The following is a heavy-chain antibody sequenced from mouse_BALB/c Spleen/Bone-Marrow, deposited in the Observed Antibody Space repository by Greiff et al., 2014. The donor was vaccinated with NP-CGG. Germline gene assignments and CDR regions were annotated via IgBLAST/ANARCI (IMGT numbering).Heavy chain of an antibody. J-gene: IGHJ4*01. CDR2: IWAGGST. Sequence: QVQLQQSGPGLVAPSQSLSITCTVSGFSLTSYGVHWVRQPPGKVLEWLGVIWAGGSTNYNSALMSRLSISKDNSKSQVFLKMNSLQTDDTAMYYCARGSYYEGAMDYWGQGTSITVSS. V-gene: IGHV2-9*02. CDR3: ARGSYYEGAMDY. CDR1: GFSLTSYG. D-gene: IGHD1-1*01.